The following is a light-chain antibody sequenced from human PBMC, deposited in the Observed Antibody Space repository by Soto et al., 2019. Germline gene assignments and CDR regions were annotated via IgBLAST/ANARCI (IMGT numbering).Light chain of an antibody. CDR1: SSDVGGYNY. CDR2: DAN. CDR3: ISYAGSNKPA. V-gene: IGLV2-8*01. Sequence: QSALTQPPSASGSPGQSVAISCSGTSSDVGGYNYVSWYQQHPGKAPKLMIYDANKRPSGVPDRFSGSKSGNTASLTVSGLQAEDEADYYCISYAGSNKPAFGGGTKLTVL. J-gene: IGLJ2*01.